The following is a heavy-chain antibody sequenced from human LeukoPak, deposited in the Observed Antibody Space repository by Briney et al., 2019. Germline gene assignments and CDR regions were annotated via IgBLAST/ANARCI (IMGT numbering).Heavy chain of an antibody. CDR2: INSNGDNT. Sequence: GGSLRLSCSVSGFTFSSYAMHWVRQAPGKGLEYVSAINSNGDNTYYADSVKGRFTISRDSSKSTLYLQMSSLTPEDTAVYYCVKPIAVAGNFDYWGQGALVTVSS. CDR3: VKPIAVAGNFDY. V-gene: IGHV3-64D*09. CDR1: GFTFSSYA. D-gene: IGHD6-19*01. J-gene: IGHJ4*02.